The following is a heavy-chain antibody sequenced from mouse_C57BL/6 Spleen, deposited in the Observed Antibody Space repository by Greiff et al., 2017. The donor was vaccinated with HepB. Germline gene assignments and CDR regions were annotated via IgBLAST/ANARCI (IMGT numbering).Heavy chain of an antibody. Sequence: EVQLQQSGPGLVKPSQSLSLTCSVTGYSITSGYYWNWIRQFPGNKLEWMGYISYDGSNNYNPSLKNRISITRDTSKNQFFLKLNSVTTEDTATYYCARIYYDYDGGMDYWGQGTSVTVSS. CDR1: GYSITSGYY. V-gene: IGHV3-6*01. J-gene: IGHJ4*01. D-gene: IGHD2-4*01. CDR2: ISYDGSN. CDR3: ARIYYDYDGGMDY.